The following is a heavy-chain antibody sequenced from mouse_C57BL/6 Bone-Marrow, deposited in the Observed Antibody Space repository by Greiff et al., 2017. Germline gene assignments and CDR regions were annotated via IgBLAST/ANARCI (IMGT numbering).Heavy chain of an antibody. CDR1: GYTFTSYW. CDR2: IHPNSGST. CDR3: ARSGALLFRYFDD. V-gene: IGHV1-64*01. J-gene: IGHJ2*01. Sequence: QVQLQQPGAELVKPGASVKLSCKASGYTFTSYWMHWVKQRPGQGLEWIGMIHPNSGSTNYNEKFKSKATLTVDKSSSTAYMQLSSLTSEDSAVYYCARSGALLFRYFDDWGQGTTLTVSS. D-gene: IGHD2-10*01.